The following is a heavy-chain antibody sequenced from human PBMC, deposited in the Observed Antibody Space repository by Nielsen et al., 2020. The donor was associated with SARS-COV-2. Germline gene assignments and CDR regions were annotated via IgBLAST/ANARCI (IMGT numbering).Heavy chain of an antibody. V-gene: IGHV1-2*06. D-gene: IGHD3/OR15-3a*01. J-gene: IGHJ6*02. CDR3: ARARATIFGLVMSYGMDV. CDR2: INPYSGGT. CDR1: GYTFTDYY. Sequence: ASVKVSCKASGYTFTDYYIHWVRQAPAKGLEWMGRINPYSGGTNYAQKFQGTVTMTRDASISTVYMELTSDDTAVYYCARARATIFGLVMSYGMDVWGQGTTVAVSS.